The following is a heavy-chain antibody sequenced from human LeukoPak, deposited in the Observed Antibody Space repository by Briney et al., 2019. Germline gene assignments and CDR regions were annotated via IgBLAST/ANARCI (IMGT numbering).Heavy chain of an antibody. J-gene: IGHJ6*02. D-gene: IGHD3-10*01. CDR3: ARENRITMVRGVIGYYYYYYGMDV. V-gene: IGHV1-18*01. CDR2: ISAYNSNT. Sequence: ASVKVSCKASGYTFTSYGISWVRQAPGQGLEWMGWISAYNSNTNYAQKLHCRVTMTTDTSTSTAYMELRSLRSDDTAVYYCARENRITMVRGVIGYYYYYYGMDVWGQGTTVTVSS. CDR1: GYTFTSYG.